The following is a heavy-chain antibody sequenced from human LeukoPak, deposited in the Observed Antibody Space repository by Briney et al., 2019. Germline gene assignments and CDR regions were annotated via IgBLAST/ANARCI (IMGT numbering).Heavy chain of an antibody. D-gene: IGHD3-10*01. CDR2: IYYSGST. J-gene: IGHJ5*02. V-gene: IGHV4-31*03. Sequence: PSQTLSLTCTVSGGSISSGGYYWSWIRQHPGKGLEWIGYIYYSGSTNYNPSLKSRVTISVDTSKNQFSLKLSSVTAADTAVYYCARVTPGGWFDPWGQGTLVTVSS. CDR1: GGSISSGGYY. CDR3: ARVTPGGWFDP.